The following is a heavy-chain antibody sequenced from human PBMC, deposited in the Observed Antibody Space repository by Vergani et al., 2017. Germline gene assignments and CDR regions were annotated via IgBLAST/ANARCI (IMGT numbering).Heavy chain of an antibody. D-gene: IGHD2-2*01. CDR2: IIPIFGTA. V-gene: IGHV1-69*13. J-gene: IGHJ6*02. CDR1: GDTFSSYA. Sequence: QVQLVQSGAEVKKPGSSVKVSCKASGDTFSSYAISWVRQAPGQGLEWMGRIIPIFGTANYAQKFQGRVTITADDSTSTAYMELSSLRSEDTAVYYCARDEGAIVVVPAAMDYYYYGMDVWGQXP. CDR3: ARDEGAIVVVPAAMDYYYYGMDV.